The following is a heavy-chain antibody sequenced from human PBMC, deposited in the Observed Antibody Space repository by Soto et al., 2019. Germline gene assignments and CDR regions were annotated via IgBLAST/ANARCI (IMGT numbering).Heavy chain of an antibody. J-gene: IGHJ6*02. CDR3: AREPLDGMNV. V-gene: IGHV4-30-4*01. CDR1: AGSVNTCDYY. CDR2: IYHTGKT. Sequence: QVQLHQSGPVLVKPSQTLSLECTVIAGSVNTCDYYWSQLRQSPGSGLEWIGYIYHTGKTFYKPALETRETMSVDASKNQFSLTLTSVTAADTTVYYCAREPLDGMNVWGQGTNATVSS.